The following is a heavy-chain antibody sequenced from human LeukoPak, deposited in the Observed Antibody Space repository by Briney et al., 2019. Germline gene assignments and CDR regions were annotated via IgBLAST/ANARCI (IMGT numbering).Heavy chain of an antibody. CDR3: ARGEGTLPWPHFDY. V-gene: IGHV1-69*05. J-gene: IGHJ4*02. CDR1: GGTFSSYA. Sequence: SVKVSCKASGGTFSSYAISWVRQAPGQGLEWMGRIIPIFGTANYAQKFQGRVTITTDESTSTAYMELSSLRSEDTAVYYCARGEGTLPWPHFDYWGQGTLVTVFS. CDR2: IIPIFGTA. D-gene: IGHD3-16*01.